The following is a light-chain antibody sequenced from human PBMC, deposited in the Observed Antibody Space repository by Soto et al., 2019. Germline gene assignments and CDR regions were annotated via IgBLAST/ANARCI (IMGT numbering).Light chain of an antibody. J-gene: IGKJ1*01. CDR2: GAS. Sequence: EIVLTQSPGTLSLSPGERATLSCRASQSVPTNNLAWYQQRPGQAPRLLIYGASLRATGIPDRFSGSGSGTDFTLTISRLESEYLAVYYCQQYDGSVWTFGQGAKVDI. CDR1: QSVPTNN. CDR3: QQYDGSVWT. V-gene: IGKV3-20*01.